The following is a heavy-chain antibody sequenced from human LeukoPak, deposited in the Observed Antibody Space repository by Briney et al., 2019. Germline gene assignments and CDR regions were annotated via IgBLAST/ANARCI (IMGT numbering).Heavy chain of an antibody. V-gene: IGHV1-69*06. Sequence: ASVKVSCKASGYTFTSYGISWVRQAPGQGLEWMGGIIPIFGTANYAQKFQGRVTITADKSTSTAYMELSSLRSEDTAVYYCARWIRYYGSGNYYYYMDVWGKRTTVTVSS. CDR3: ARWIRYYGSGNYYYYMDV. CDR1: GYTFTSYG. D-gene: IGHD3-10*01. J-gene: IGHJ6*03. CDR2: IIPIFGTA.